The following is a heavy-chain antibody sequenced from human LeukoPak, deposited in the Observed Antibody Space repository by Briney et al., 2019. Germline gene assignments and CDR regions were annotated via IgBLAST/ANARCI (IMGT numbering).Heavy chain of an antibody. Sequence: PSQTLSLTCTVSGGSVSCGSYFWTWIRQPAGKGLEWIGRIYTSGTTYYSPSLEGRVTISLDTSNNQFSLKLSSVTAADTAVYYCARHVSGKLDTLGQGTLVTVCS. V-gene: IGHV4-61*02. CDR3: ARHVSGKLDT. J-gene: IGHJ5*02. CDR1: GGSVSCGSYF. CDR2: IYTSGTT. D-gene: IGHD3-10*01.